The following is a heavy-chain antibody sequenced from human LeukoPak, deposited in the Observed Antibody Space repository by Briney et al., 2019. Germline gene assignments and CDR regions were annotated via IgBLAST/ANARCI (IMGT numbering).Heavy chain of an antibody. Sequence: GGSLRLSCAASGFTFTSAWMSWVRQAPGKGLEWVGRIKGKTAAGTPDYVASVKGRFTISRDDSKNTLFLQMNSLKTEDTAVYYCITGDYDFWSGFYSPNHYFDYWGQGTLVTVSS. CDR3: ITGDYDFWSGFYSPNHYFDY. J-gene: IGHJ4*02. D-gene: IGHD3-3*01. V-gene: IGHV3-15*01. CDR1: GFTFTSAW. CDR2: IKGKTAAGTP.